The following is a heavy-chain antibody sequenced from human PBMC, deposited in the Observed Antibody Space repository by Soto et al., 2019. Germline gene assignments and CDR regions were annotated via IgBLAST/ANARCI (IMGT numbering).Heavy chain of an antibody. CDR1: GGSVTSAGYF. CDR2: INYSGTT. CDR3: ARDARAVARSFYALDV. J-gene: IGHJ6*02. Sequence: PSGTLSLTCTVSGGSVTSAGYFWTWLRQPPGKGLEWIGHINYSGTTNFNPSLKGRVTMSVDTSKNKFFLRLSSVTATDTAVYFCARDARAVARSFYALDVWGQGTKVTVSS. V-gene: IGHV4-61*08. D-gene: IGHD6-19*01.